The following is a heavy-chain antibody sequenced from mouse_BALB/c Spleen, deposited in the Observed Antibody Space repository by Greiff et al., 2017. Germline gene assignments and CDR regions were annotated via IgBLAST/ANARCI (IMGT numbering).Heavy chain of an antibody. J-gene: IGHJ2*01. Sequence: VKLQESGAELAKPGASVKMSCKASGYTFTSYWMHWVKQRPGQGLEWIGYINPSTGYTEYNQKFKDKATLTADKSSSTAYMQLSSLTSEDSAVYYCARSGRRAYYFDDWGQGTTLTVSS. CDR2: INPSTGYT. V-gene: IGHV1-7*01. D-gene: IGHD3-1*01. CDR1: GYTFTSYW. CDR3: ARSGRRAYYFDD.